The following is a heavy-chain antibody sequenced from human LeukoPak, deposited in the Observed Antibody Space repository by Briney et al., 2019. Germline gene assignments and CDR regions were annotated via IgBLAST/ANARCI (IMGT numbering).Heavy chain of an antibody. CDR3: ARPRIPGIAAAACDY. CDR1: GFTLSSYA. J-gene: IGHJ4*02. V-gene: IGHV3-30-3*01. Sequence: GGSLRLSCAASGFTLSSYAMHWVRQAPGKGLEWVAVISYDGGNKYYADSVKGRFTISRDNSKNTLYLQMNSLRAEDTAVYYCARPRIPGIAAAACDYWGQGTLVTVSS. CDR2: ISYDGGNK. D-gene: IGHD6-13*01.